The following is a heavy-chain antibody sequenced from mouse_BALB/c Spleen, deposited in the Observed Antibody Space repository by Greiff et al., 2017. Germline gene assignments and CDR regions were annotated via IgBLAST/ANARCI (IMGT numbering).Heavy chain of an antibody. Sequence: EVQGVESGGGLVKPGGSLKLSCAASGFTFSSYAMSWVRQTPEKRLEWVASISSGGSTYYPDSVKGRFTISRDNARNILYLQMSSLRSEDTAMYYCARGSITTVVGGYFDYWGQGTTLTVSS. CDR3: ARGSITTVVGGYFDY. J-gene: IGHJ2*01. CDR1: GFTFSSYA. CDR2: ISSGGST. V-gene: IGHV5-6-5*01. D-gene: IGHD1-1*01.